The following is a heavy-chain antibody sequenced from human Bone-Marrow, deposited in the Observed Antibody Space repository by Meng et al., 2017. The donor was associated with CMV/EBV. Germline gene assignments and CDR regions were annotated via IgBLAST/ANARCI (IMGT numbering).Heavy chain of an antibody. V-gene: IGHV3-21*01. J-gene: IGHJ4*02. D-gene: IGHD3-10*01. CDR2: ISSSSSYI. Sequence: ETLSLTCTVSGGSISSSSYYWGWIRQPPGKGLEWVSSISSSSSYIYYADSVKGRFTISRDNAKNSLYLQMNSLRAEDTAVYYCARDGREFAGRHFDYWGQGTLVTVSS. CDR3: ARDGREFAGRHFDY. CDR1: GGSISSSS.